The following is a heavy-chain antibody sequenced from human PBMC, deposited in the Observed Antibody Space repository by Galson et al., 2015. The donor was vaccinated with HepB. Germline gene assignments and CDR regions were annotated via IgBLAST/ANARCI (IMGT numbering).Heavy chain of an antibody. J-gene: IGHJ6*02. Sequence: SVKVSCKASGHTFTSYGISWVRQAPGQGLEWMGWISAYNGNTNYAQKLQGRVTMTTDTSTSTAYMELRSLRSDDTAVYYCARDWDCSGNTCLRTYGMDVWGQGTTVTVSS. D-gene: IGHD2-15*01. CDR3: ARDWDCSGNTCLRTYGMDV. CDR1: GHTFTSYG. V-gene: IGHV1-18*04. CDR2: ISAYNGNT.